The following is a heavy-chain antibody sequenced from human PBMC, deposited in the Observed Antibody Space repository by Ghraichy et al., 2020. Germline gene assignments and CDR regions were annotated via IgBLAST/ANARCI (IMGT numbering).Heavy chain of an antibody. CDR1: GFTVSSNY. CDR2: IYSGGSI. J-gene: IGHJ3*02. CDR3: ARQRNQLYAFDI. D-gene: IGHD1-14*01. Sequence: AGSLRLSCAASGFTVSSNYMSWVRQAPGKGLEWVSIIYSGGSIFYADSVKGRFTISRDNSKNTLCLQMNSLRAEDTAVYYCARQRNQLYAFDIWGQGTMVTVAS. V-gene: IGHV3-66*04.